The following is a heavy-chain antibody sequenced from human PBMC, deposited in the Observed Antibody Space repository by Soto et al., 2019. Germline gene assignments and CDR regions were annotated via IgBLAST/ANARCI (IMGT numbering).Heavy chain of an antibody. CDR2: ISFDGINK. CDR3: ARDQVQYGSGYYTRYYGLDV. CDR1: GFTFSRFA. V-gene: IGHV3-30-3*01. Sequence: QVQLVQSGGGVVQPGRSLRLSCAASGFTFSRFAMYWVRQSPGKGLEWVAVISFDGINKYYADYVKGRFTISRDISKSTLYLELTSLRAEDTAVYYCARDQVQYGSGYYTRYYGLDVWGQGATVTVSS. J-gene: IGHJ6*02. D-gene: IGHD6-19*01.